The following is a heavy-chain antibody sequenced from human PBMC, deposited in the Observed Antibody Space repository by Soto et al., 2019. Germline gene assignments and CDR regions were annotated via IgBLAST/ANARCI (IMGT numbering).Heavy chain of an antibody. CDR1: GFTFSSYA. J-gene: IGHJ3*02. CDR3: ARSPPGLKRIIGTTSPDDAFDI. CDR2: ISGSGGST. D-gene: IGHD1-7*01. Sequence: EVQLLESGGGLVQPGGSLRLSCAASGFTFSSYAMSWVRQAPGKGLEWVSAISGSGGSTYYADSVKGRFTISRDNSKNTLYLQMNSLRAEDTAVCYCARSPPGLKRIIGTTSPDDAFDIWGQGTMVTVSS. V-gene: IGHV3-23*01.